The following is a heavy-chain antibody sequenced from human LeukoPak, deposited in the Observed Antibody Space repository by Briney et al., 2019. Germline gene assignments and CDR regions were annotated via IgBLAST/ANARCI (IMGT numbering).Heavy chain of an antibody. D-gene: IGHD3-22*01. V-gene: IGHV4-39*07. CDR2: IYYSGST. CDR3: AREKYYYDSSGYQTGAFDI. CDR1: GGSISSSSYY. Sequence: PSETLSLTCTVSGGSISSSSYYWGWIRQPPGKGLEWIGSIYYSGSTYYNPSLKSRVTISVDTSKNQFSLKLSSVTAADTAVYYCAREKYYYDSSGYQTGAFDIWGQGTMVTVSS. J-gene: IGHJ3*02.